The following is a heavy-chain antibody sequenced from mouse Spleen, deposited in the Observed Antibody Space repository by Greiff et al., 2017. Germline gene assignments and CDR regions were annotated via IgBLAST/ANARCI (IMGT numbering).Heavy chain of an antibody. D-gene: IGHD1-1*01. V-gene: IGHV1-55*01. CDR2: IYPGSGST. Sequence: QVQLKQPGAELVKPGASVKMSCKASGYTFTSYWITWVKQRPGQGLEWIGDIYPGSGSTNYNEKFKSKATLTVDTSSSTAYMQLSSLTSEDSAVYYCARTPYYYGSSDYAMDYWGQGTSVTVSS. CDR3: ARTPYYYGSSDYAMDY. J-gene: IGHJ4*01. CDR1: GYTFTSYW.